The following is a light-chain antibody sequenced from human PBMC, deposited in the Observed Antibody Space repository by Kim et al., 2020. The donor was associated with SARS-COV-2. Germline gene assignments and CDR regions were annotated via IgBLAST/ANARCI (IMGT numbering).Light chain of an antibody. Sequence: VAPGQTASITCSGDKLGYKYACWYQQKPGPSPVLVIYQDSKRPSGIPERFSGSNSGNTATLTISGTQAMDEADYYCQAWDSSTGVFGGGTQLTVL. CDR3: QAWDSSTGV. CDR1: KLGYKY. CDR2: QDS. J-gene: IGLJ3*02. V-gene: IGLV3-1*01.